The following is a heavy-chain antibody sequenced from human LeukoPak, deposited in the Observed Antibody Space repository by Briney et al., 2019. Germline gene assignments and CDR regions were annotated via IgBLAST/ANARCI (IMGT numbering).Heavy chain of an antibody. V-gene: IGHV4-59*01. J-gene: IGHJ5*02. CDR2: IYYSGST. D-gene: IGHD3-10*01. CDR3: ARGPMVRDTKSWFDP. Sequence: PSETLSLTCTVPGGAISSYYWSWIRQPPGKGLEWIGYIYYSGSTNYNPSLKSRVTISVDTSKNQFSLKLSSVTAAETAVYYCARGPMVRDTKSWFDPWGQGTLVTVSS. CDR1: GGAISSYY.